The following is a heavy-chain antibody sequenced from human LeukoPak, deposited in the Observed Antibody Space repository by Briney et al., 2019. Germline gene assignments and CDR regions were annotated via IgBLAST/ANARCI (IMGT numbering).Heavy chain of an antibody. J-gene: IGHJ6*03. CDR2: INPNSGGT. D-gene: IGHD6-19*01. CDR3: ARDEQWLVLPIYYYYYMDV. CDR1: GYTFTGYY. V-gene: IGHV1-2*02. Sequence: ASVKVSCKASGYTFTGYYMHWVRQAPGQGLEWMGWINPNSGGTNYAQKFQGRVTMTRDTSISTAYMELSRLRSDDTAVYYCARDEQWLVLPIYYYYYMDVWAKGPRSPSP.